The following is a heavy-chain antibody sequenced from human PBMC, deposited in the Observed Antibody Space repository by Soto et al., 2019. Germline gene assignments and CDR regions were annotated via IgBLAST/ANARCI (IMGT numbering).Heavy chain of an antibody. J-gene: IGHJ3*02. CDR1: GFTFSSYA. Sequence: PGGSLRLSCAASGFTFSSYAMSWVRQAPGKGLEWVSAISGSGGSTYYADPVKGRFTISRDNSKNTLYLQMNSLRAEDTAVYYCAKDFEVIVVPDAFDIWGQGTMVTVSS. V-gene: IGHV3-23*01. CDR3: AKDFEVIVVPDAFDI. D-gene: IGHD3-22*01. CDR2: ISGSGGST.